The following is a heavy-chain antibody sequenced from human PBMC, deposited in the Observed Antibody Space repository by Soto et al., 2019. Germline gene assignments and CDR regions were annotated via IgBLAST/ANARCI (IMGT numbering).Heavy chain of an antibody. Sequence: VQLVESGGGVVQPGRSLRLSCAASGFTFSSYGMHWVRQAPGKGLEWVAVIWYDGSNKYYADSVKGRFTISRDNSNNTLYLQMNSLRAEDTAVYYCARVHPWIQPYCPFDYWGQGTMDTVSS. J-gene: IGHJ4*02. D-gene: IGHD5-18*01. CDR1: GFTFSSYG. CDR2: IWYDGSNK. V-gene: IGHV3-33*01. CDR3: ARVHPWIQPYCPFDY.